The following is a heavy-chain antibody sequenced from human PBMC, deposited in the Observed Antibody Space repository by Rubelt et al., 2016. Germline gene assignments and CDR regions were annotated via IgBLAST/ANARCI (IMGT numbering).Heavy chain of an antibody. J-gene: IGHJ4*02. CDR3: ATGGHMTTVSVY. Sequence: EVQLVESGGGLVQPGGSLRLSCAASGFTFSNAWMSWVRQAPGKGLEWVGRIKSKTDGGTTDYAAPVKGRCTISRDDSKTTVYLQMNSLKTEDTAVYYCATGGHMTTVSVYWGQGTLVTVSS. D-gene: IGHD4-11*01. CDR2: IKSKTDGGTT. CDR1: GFTFSNAW. V-gene: IGHV3-15*01.